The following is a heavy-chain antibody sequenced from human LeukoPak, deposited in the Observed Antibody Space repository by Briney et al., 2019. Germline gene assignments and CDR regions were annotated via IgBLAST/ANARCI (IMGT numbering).Heavy chain of an antibody. CDR3: ARDKSGSYYGDFDY. D-gene: IGHD1-26*01. Sequence: GGSLRLSCAASGFTFSSYNMNWVRQAPGEGLEWVSSISSSSSYIYYADSVEGRFTISRDDAKNSLYLQMNSLRAEDTAVYYCARDKSGSYYGDFDYWGQGTLVTVSS. CDR2: ISSSSSYI. CDR1: GFTFSSYN. V-gene: IGHV3-21*01. J-gene: IGHJ4*02.